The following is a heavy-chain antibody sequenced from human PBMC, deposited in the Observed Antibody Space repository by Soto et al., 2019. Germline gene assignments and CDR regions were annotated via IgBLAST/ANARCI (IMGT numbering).Heavy chain of an antibody. CDR2: MNPNSGNT. V-gene: IGHV1-8*01. CDR1: GYTFTSYD. CDR3: ARRLFYCSGGSCYYDAFDI. J-gene: IGHJ3*02. D-gene: IGHD2-15*01. Sequence: QVQLVQSGAEVKKPGASVKVSCKASGYTFTSYDINWVRQATGQGLEWMGWMNPNSGNTGYAQKFQGRVTMTRDTSISTAYMELSSLRSEDTAVYYCARRLFYCSGGSCYYDAFDIWGQGTMVTVSS.